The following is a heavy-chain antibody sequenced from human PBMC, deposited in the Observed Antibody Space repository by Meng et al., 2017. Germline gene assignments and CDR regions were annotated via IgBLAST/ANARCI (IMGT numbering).Heavy chain of an antibody. CDR3: ASELNTYGSGSYAY. CDR1: GYTFTGYY. V-gene: IGHV1-2*06. CDR2: INPNSGGT. J-gene: IGHJ4*02. Sequence: VQMVQAGAGVKKPGASVKVSCKASGYTFTGYYMHWVRQAPGQGLEWMGRINPNSGGTNYAQKFQGRVTMTRDTSISTAYMELSRLRSDDTAVYYCASELNTYGSGSYAYWGQGTLVTVSS. D-gene: IGHD3-10*01.